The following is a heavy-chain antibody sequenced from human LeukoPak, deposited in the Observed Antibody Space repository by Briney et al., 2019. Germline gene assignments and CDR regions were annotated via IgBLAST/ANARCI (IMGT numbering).Heavy chain of an antibody. J-gene: IGHJ4*02. D-gene: IGHD5-12*01. V-gene: IGHV1-69*04. CDR3: ASGYSGYEYYFDY. CDR1: GGTFSSYA. Sequence: SVKVSCKASGGTFSSYAISCVRQAPGQGLEWMGRIIPILGIANYAQKFQGRVTVTADKSTSTAYMELSSLRSEDTAVYFCASGYSGYEYYFDYWGQGTLVTVSS. CDR2: IIPILGIA.